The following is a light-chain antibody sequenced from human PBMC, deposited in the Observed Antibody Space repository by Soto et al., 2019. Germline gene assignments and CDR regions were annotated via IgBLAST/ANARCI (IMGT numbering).Light chain of an antibody. CDR3: QQANSFPVT. V-gene: IGKV1-12*01. CDR1: QGISNW. CDR2: AVS. Sequence: DIQMTQSPSSVSASVGDRVTLTCRASQGISNWLAWYQQKPGKAPKILIYAVSTLQSGVPSRFSGRVSGTNFTLTISSLQPEDFATYYCQQANSFPVTFGGGTKVEIK. J-gene: IGKJ4*01.